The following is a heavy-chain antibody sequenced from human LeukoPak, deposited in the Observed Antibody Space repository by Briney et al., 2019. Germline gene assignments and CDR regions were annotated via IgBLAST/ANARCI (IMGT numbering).Heavy chain of an antibody. V-gene: IGHV1-2*02. CDR2: INPNSGGT. CDR1: GYTFTGYY. Sequence: GASVKVSCKASGYTFTGYYMHWVRQAPGQGLEWMGWINPNSGGTNYAQKFQGRVTMTRDTSISTAYMELSRLRSDDTAVYYCARDPSYYYDSSGYSNEGFNWFDPWGQGTLVTVSS. CDR3: ARDPSYYYDSSGYSNEGFNWFDP. J-gene: IGHJ5*02. D-gene: IGHD3-22*01.